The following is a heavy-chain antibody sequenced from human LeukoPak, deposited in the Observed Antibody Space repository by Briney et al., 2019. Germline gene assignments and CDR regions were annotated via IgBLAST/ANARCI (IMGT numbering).Heavy chain of an antibody. J-gene: IGHJ4*02. Sequence: ETLSLTCAVYGGSFSGYYWGWVRQPPGKGLEWVSYISSSSSTIYYADSVKGRFTISRDNAKNSLYLQMNSLRAEDTAVYYCARDRYYDSSGYYLGVGYWGQGTLVTVSS. V-gene: IGHV3-48*01. CDR3: ARDRYYDSSGYYLGVGY. CDR2: ISSSSSTI. D-gene: IGHD3-22*01. CDR1: GGSFSGYY.